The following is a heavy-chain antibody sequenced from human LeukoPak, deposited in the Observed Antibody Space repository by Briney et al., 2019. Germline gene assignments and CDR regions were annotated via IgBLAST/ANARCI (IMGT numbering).Heavy chain of an antibody. CDR1: GFTFRSYW. J-gene: IGHJ4*02. V-gene: IGHV3-7*01. Sequence: GGSLRLSCAASGFTFRSYWMSWVRQAPGKGLEWVAHIKQDGSEKYYVDSVKGRFTISRDNAKNSLYLQINSLRAEDTAVYYCARVSPNTVTTLHYFDYWGQGTLVTVSS. CDR2: IKQDGSEK. CDR3: ARVSPNTVTTLHYFDY. D-gene: IGHD4-17*01.